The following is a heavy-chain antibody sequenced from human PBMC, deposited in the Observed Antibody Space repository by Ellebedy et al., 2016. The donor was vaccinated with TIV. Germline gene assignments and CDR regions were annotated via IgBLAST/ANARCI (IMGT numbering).Heavy chain of an antibody. CDR2: INPSGGST. V-gene: IGHV1-46*01. CDR1: GYTFTSYY. Sequence: ASVKVSCKASGYTFTSYYIHWVRQAPGQGLEWMGIINPSGGSTSYAQKFQGRVTMTRDMSTSTGYMELSSLRSEDTAVYFCAAIGSYCSSTSCHQWVNYFDYWGQGTLVTVSS. J-gene: IGHJ4*02. CDR3: AAIGSYCSSTSCHQWVNYFDY. D-gene: IGHD2-2*01.